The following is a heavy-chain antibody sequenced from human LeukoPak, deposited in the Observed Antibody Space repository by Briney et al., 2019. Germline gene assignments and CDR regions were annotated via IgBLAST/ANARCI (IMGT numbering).Heavy chain of an antibody. CDR3: ARYIAVAGRTNAFDI. CDR1: GGSFSGYY. V-gene: IGHV4-34*01. D-gene: IGHD6-19*01. CDR2: INHSGST. J-gene: IGHJ3*02. Sequence: SETLSLTCAVYGGSFSGYYWSWIRQPPGKGLEWIGEINHSGSTNYNPSLKSRVTISVDTSKNQFSLKLSSVTPEDTAVYYCARYIAVAGRTNAFDIWGQGTMVTVSS.